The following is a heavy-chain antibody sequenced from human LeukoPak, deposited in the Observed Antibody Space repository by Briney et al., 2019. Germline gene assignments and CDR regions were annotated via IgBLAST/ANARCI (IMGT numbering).Heavy chain of an antibody. CDR2: TIPILGIA. J-gene: IGHJ4*02. Sequence: SVKVSCKASGGTFSSYTISWVRQAPGQGLEWMGRTIPILGIANYAQKFQGRVTITADKSTSTAYMELSSLRSEDTAVYYCARDRNIAAAGTGYWGQGTLVTVSS. V-gene: IGHV1-69*04. D-gene: IGHD6-13*01. CDR1: GGTFSSYT. CDR3: ARDRNIAAAGTGY.